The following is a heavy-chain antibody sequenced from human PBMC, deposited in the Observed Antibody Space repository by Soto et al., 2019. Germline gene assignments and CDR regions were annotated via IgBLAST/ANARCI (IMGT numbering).Heavy chain of an antibody. CDR1: GFTFSSYA. D-gene: IGHD6-19*01. V-gene: IGHV3-64*01. Sequence: GGSLRLSCAASGFTFSSYAMHWVRQAPGKGLEYVSAISSNGGSTYYANSVKGRFTISRDNSKNTLYLQMGSLRAEDMAVYYCARVGIAVAVPDYWGQGALVTVSS. CDR2: ISSNGGST. CDR3: ARVGIAVAVPDY. J-gene: IGHJ4*02.